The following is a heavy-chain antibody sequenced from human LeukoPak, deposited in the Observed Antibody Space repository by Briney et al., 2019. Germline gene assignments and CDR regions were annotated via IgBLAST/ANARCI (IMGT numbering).Heavy chain of an antibody. Sequence: GGSLRLSCAASGFTFSSYAMHWVRQAPGKGLEWVAVISYDGSNKYYADSVKGRFTISRDNSNNTLYLQMNSLRAEDTAVYYCARDGDSSGYYLYYFDYWGQGTLVTVSS. CDR3: ARDGDSSGYYLYYFDY. CDR2: ISYDGSNK. CDR1: GFTFSSYA. D-gene: IGHD3-22*01. V-gene: IGHV3-30-3*01. J-gene: IGHJ4*02.